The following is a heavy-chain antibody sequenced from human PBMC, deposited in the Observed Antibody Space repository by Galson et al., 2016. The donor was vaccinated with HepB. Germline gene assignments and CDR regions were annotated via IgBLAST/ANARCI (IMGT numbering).Heavy chain of an antibody. V-gene: IGHV5-51*01. Sequence: QSGAEVKKPGESLKISCRGSRYSFTSYWIGWVRQMPGKGLEWMGIIYPDDSETRYSPSFQGQVTISADKSISIAYLQWSSLKASDTAMYYCARRVPTGDLAFDIWGQGTMVTVSS. CDR1: RYSFTSYW. J-gene: IGHJ3*02. CDR3: ARRVPTGDLAFDI. CDR2: IYPDDSET. D-gene: IGHD7-27*01.